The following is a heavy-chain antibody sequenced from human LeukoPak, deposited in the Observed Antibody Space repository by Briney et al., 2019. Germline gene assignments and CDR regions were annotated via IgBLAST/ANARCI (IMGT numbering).Heavy chain of an antibody. CDR3: ATDGGSTGYYGRSDY. V-gene: IGHV3-15*01. D-gene: IGHD3-22*01. CDR2: TKSKADAGTT. J-gene: IGHJ4*02. Sequence: PGGSLRLSCAASGFTFTNAWMTWVRQAPGKGLEWVGRTKSKADAGTTDYAAPVKGRFTISRDDSKNTLYLQMNSLKTEDTAVYYCATDGGSTGYYGRSDYWGQGTLVTVSS. CDR1: GFTFTNAW.